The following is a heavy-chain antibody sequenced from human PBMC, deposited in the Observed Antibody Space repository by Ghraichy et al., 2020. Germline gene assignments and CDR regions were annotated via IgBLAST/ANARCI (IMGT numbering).Heavy chain of an antibody. CDR3: SSDRYDILPGYGYFYYGMDV. J-gene: IGHJ6*02. V-gene: IGHV4-61*01. CDR1: GGSVNSGSYY. CDR2: IYHSGST. D-gene: IGHD3-9*01. Sequence: SETLSLTCTVSGGSVNSGSYYWNWIRQPPGKGLEWIGYIYHSGSTNYNPSLKSRVTMSVDTSKNQFSLRLSSVTAADTAVYYCSSDRYDILPGYGYFYYGMDVWGLGTTVTVSS.